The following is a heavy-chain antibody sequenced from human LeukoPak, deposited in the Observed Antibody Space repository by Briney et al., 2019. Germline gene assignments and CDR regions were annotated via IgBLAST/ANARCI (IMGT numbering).Heavy chain of an antibody. CDR1: GFTFSDYY. CDR3: ARVTDYGSGPFDY. V-gene: IGHV3-11*04. Sequence: GGSLRLSCAASGFTFSDYYMSWIRQAPGKGLEWVSYISSSGSTIYYADSVKGRFTISRDNSKNTLYLQMNSLRAEDTAVYYCARVTDYGSGPFDYWGQGTLVTVSS. J-gene: IGHJ4*02. D-gene: IGHD3-10*01. CDR2: ISSSGSTI.